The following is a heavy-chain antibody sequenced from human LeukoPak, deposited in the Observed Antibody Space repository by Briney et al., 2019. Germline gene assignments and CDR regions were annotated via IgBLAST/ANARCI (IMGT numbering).Heavy chain of an antibody. V-gene: IGHV4-59*12. CDR1: GGSISSYY. J-gene: IGHJ2*01. Sequence: SETLSLTCTVSGGSISSYYWSWIRQPPGKGLEWIGYIYYSGSTNYNPSLKSRLSMSVDTSKKQFSLILTSVTAADTAVYYCARDLRSSSSGDWYFDLWGRGTLVTVSS. D-gene: IGHD6-6*01. CDR2: IYYSGST. CDR3: ARDLRSSSSGDWYFDL.